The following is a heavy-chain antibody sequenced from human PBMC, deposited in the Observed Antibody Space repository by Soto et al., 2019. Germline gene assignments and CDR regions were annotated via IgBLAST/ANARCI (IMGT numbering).Heavy chain of an antibody. CDR2: ISSRSSII. V-gene: IGHV3-48*01. Sequence: EVHLVESGGGLVQPGGSLRLSCAASGFTFSSYSMNWVRQDPAKGLEWVSYISSRSSIIYYADSGKGRFTISRDTAPHSLYLQLNSLRAEDTAVYYCARHPERIAQIGWFDPWGQATLVSVPS. CDR3: ARHPERIAQIGWFDP. J-gene: IGHJ5*02. CDR1: GFTFSSYS. D-gene: IGHD6-13*01.